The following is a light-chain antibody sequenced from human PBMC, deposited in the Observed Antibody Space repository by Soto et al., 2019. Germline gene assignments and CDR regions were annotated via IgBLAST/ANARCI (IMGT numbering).Light chain of an antibody. V-gene: IGKV3-15*01. CDR3: QQYNSYSSIT. Sequence: EIVMAHSPPTLSVSPRQTANLSARASQRVGINLAWYQQKPGQAPRLLIHGAFTRATGIPARFSGSGSGTEFTLTISSLQPDDFATYYCQQYNSYSSITFGQGTRLEIK. J-gene: IGKJ5*01. CDR2: GAF. CDR1: QRVGIN.